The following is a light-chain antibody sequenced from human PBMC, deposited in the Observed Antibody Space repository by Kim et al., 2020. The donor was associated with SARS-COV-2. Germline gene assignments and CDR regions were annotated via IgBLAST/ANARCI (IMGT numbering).Light chain of an antibody. Sequence: GQMVTISCSGSSSNIGSYSVNWYRHLPGTAPKLLIYNNDQRPSGVPDRFSASKSGTSASLAISGPQSDDEADYYCAAWDGSLHGVLFGGGTQLTVL. CDR2: NND. J-gene: IGLJ2*01. V-gene: IGLV1-44*01. CDR1: SSNIGSYS. CDR3: AAWDGSLHGVL.